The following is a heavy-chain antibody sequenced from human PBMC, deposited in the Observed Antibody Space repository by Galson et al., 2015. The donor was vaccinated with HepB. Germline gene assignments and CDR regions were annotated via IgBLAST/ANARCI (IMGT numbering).Heavy chain of an antibody. D-gene: IGHD6-13*01. J-gene: IGHJ3*01. CDR2: ISFDGTNK. CDR1: GFTLSSYA. V-gene: IGHV3-30*03. Sequence: SLRLSCAASGFTLSSYAVHWVRQAPGKGLEWVAVISFDGTNKYYGDSVKGRFTISRDSSKNTLYLQMTSLRAGDTAVYYCARDRFSSIVYDPNEDFDVWGQGTRVTVAS. CDR3: ARDRFSSIVYDPNEDFDV.